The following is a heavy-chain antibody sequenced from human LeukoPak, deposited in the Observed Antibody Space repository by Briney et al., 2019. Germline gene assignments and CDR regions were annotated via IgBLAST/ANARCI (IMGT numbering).Heavy chain of an antibody. D-gene: IGHD6-19*01. CDR2: SSAYNGNK. J-gene: IGHJ4*02. Sequence: ASVKVSCKASGYTVTSYGISWVRQAPGQGVEGMGWSSAYNGNKNYAQKLQGRVTMTTDTSTSTAYMEMRSMRSDATAVYYCAREGAVDGHTLGDYWGQGTMVTVSS. V-gene: IGHV1-18*01. CDR1: GYTVTSYG. CDR3: AREGAVDGHTLGDY.